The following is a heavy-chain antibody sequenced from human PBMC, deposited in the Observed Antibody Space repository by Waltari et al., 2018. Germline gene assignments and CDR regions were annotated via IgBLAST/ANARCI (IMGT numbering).Heavy chain of an antibody. J-gene: IGHJ4*02. CDR3: AREGSFWSGSQFDY. D-gene: IGHD3-3*01. CDR2: ISSSSSYI. V-gene: IGHV3-21*01. CDR1: GFTFSSYS. Sequence: EVQLVESGGGLVKPGGSLRLSCAASGFTFSSYSMNWVRQAPGKGLEWVSSISSSSSYIYYADSVKGRFTISRANAKNSLYLQMNSLRAEDTAVYYCAREGSFWSGSQFDYWGQGTLVTVSS.